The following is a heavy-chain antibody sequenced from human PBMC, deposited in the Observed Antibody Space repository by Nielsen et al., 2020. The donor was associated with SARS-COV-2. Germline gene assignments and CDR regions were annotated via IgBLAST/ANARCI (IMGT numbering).Heavy chain of an antibody. J-gene: IGHJ4*02. CDR3: AREFLGYSSSWWLRYYFDY. V-gene: IGHV1-46*01. D-gene: IGHD6-13*01. CDR1: GHTFTIYY. Sequence: ASVKVSCKASGHTFTIYYMHWVRQAPGQGLEWMGIINPSGGSTSYAQKFQGRVTMTRDTSTSTVYMELSSLRSEDTAVYYCAREFLGYSSSWWLRYYFDYWGQGTLVTVSS. CDR2: INPSGGST.